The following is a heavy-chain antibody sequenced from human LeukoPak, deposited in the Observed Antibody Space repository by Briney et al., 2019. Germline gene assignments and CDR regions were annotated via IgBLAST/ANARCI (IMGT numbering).Heavy chain of an antibody. CDR3: AKRSKTGVMDS. CDR1: GFTFSTYG. D-gene: IGHD3-16*01. J-gene: IGHJ4*02. Sequence: GRSLGLSCAASGFTFSTYGMHWVRQAPGKGLEWVALISYDGSNKYYADSVKGRFTVSRDNSKNTLDLQMNSLRAEDTAVYYCAKRSKTGVMDSWGQGTLVTVSS. V-gene: IGHV3-30*18. CDR2: ISYDGSNK.